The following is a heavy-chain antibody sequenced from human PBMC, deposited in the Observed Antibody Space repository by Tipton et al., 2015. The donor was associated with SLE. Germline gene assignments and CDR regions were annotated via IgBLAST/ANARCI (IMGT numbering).Heavy chain of an antibody. D-gene: IGHD1-26*01. J-gene: IGHJ3*02. CDR3: ARAPQWEPPTFDI. V-gene: IGHV1-46*01. CDR2: ISPTGTST. Sequence: QLVQSGAEVTKPGASVRVSCRAPTYYIHWVRQAPGQGLEWMGTISPTGTSTTYAQKFQGRVTVTRDTSTSTVYMELSSLRSEDTAVYYCARAPQWEPPTFDIWGQGTMVTVSS. CDR1: TYY.